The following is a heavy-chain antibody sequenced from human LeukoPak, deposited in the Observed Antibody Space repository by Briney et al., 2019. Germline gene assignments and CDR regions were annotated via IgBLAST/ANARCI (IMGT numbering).Heavy chain of an antibody. D-gene: IGHD4-23*01. CDR2: ITTRSDTM. CDR1: GFDFSTFG. J-gene: IGHJ4*01. V-gene: IGHV3-48*04. CDR3: ARKAPSAWGWEVTHGGNYFDY. Sequence: GGSLRLSCVASGFDFSTFGMNWVRQAPGKGLEWVAYITTRSDTMHYVDSVKGRFTISRDNAKNSVYLQMNSLRVDDTAVYYCARKAPSAWGWEVTHGGNYFDYWGQGTLVTVSS.